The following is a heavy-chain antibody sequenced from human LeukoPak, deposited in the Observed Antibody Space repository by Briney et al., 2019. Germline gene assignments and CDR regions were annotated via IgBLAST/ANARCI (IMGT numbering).Heavy chain of an antibody. V-gene: IGHV3-30*18. CDR2: ISYDGSNK. Sequence: PGGSLRLSCAASGFTFSSYGMHWVRQAPGKGLEWVAVISYDGSNKYYADSVKGRFTISRDNSKNTLYLQMNSLRAEDTAVYYCAKDRGRLGELSLYHRGYNYYYYGMDVWGQGTTVTVSS. J-gene: IGHJ6*02. D-gene: IGHD3-16*02. CDR3: AKDRGRLGELSLYHRGYNYYYYGMDV. CDR1: GFTFSSYG.